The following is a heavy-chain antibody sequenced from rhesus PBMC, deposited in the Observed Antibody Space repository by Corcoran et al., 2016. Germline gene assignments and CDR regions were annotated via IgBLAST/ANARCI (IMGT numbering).Heavy chain of an antibody. CDR2: ISGSGGGT. V-gene: IGHV4-106*01. Sequence: QVQLQESGPGLVKPSETLSVTCAVSGGAISDDYYWSWIRRPPGKGLEWSGYISGSGGGTNHNPSLKNRVTIAIDTSKNQFSLKLSSVTAADTAVYYCARSKGVTLFDYWGQGVLVTVSS. J-gene: IGHJ4*01. CDR3: ARSKGVTLFDY. D-gene: IGHD4-23*01. CDR1: GGAISDDYY.